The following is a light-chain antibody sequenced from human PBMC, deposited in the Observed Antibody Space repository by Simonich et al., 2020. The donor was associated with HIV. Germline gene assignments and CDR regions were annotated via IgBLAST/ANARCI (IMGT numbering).Light chain of an antibody. Sequence: LTQPPSVSVSPGQTARITCSGDALPKQYAYLYQPRPGSAPTTVIYEDNQRSSGVPDRFSGSIDSSSNSASLTISGLKTEDEADYYCQSYDSSSWVFGGGTKLTVL. CDR3: QSYDSSSWV. CDR2: EDN. CDR1: ALPKQY. J-gene: IGLJ3*02. V-gene: IGLV6-57*02.